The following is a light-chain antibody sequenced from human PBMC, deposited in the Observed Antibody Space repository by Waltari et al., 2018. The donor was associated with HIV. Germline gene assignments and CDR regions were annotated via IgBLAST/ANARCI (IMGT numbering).Light chain of an antibody. V-gene: IGKV3-15*01. CDR1: QSVRSN. CDR3: QQYNNWPPLT. J-gene: IGKJ4*01. CDR2: GAS. Sequence: ELVMTQSPATLSVSPGETATLPCRASQSVRSNLAWYQQKPGQAPRLRIYGASTRATGIPARFSGSGSGTEFTLTISSLQSEDFAVYYCQQYNNWPPLTFGGGTKVDIK.